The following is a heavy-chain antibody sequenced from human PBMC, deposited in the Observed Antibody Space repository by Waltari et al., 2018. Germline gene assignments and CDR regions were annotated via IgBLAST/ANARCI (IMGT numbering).Heavy chain of an antibody. Sequence: EVQLVESVGGLVKPGGSLRLSCGASGFSFSSYSMNWVRQAPGKGLEWCSSISSSTTYIHYADSVKGRFTISRDNAKNSLYLQMNSLRVEDTAVYYCVSGGWGFYFDYWGQGTVVTVSS. CDR1: GFSFSSYS. J-gene: IGHJ4*02. V-gene: IGHV3-21*01. D-gene: IGHD7-27*01. CDR2: ISSSTTYI. CDR3: VSGGWGFYFDY.